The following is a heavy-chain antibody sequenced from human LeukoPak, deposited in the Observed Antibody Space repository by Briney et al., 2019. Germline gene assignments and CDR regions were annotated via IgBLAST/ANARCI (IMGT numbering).Heavy chain of an antibody. CDR2: ISSNGGST. CDR3: VKDGESYYDSGGYFQH. Sequence: QTGGSLRLSCSASGFTFSTYAMHWVRQAPGKGLEYVSAISSNGGSTYYADSVKGRFTISRDNSKNTLYLQMSSLRAEDTAVYYCVKDGESYYDSGGYFQHWGQGTLVTVSS. V-gene: IGHV3-64D*09. CDR1: GFTFSTYA. D-gene: IGHD3-22*01. J-gene: IGHJ1*01.